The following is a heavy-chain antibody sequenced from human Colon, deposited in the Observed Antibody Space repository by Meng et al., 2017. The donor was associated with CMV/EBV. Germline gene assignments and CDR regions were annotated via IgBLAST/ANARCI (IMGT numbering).Heavy chain of an antibody. D-gene: IGHD2-15*01. CDR3: ARGGLVPATRRGGMDV. J-gene: IGHJ6*02. V-gene: IGHV1-18*01. CDR1: GYTFTSYV. Sequence: ASVKVSCKTSGYTFTSYVMSWVRQAPGQGLEWMGRISTDNGNTYYAQKFQGRVTMTADTSTTTAYMELTSLTSDDTAVYYCARGGLVPATRRGGMDVWGQGTTVTVSS. CDR2: ISTDNGNT.